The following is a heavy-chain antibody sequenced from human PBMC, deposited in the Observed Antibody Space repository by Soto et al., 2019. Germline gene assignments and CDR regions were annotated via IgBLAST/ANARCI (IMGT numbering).Heavy chain of an antibody. J-gene: IGHJ3*02. V-gene: IGHV3-30*18. D-gene: IGHD3-22*01. CDR1: GFTFSSYG. Sequence: SGGSLRLSCAASGFTFSSYGMHWVRQAPGKGLEWVAVISYDGSNKYYADSVKGRFTISRDNSKNTLYLQMNSLRAEDTAVYYCAKDLYDYYDSSDDAFDIWGQGTMVTVSS. CDR2: ISYDGSNK. CDR3: AKDLYDYYDSSDDAFDI.